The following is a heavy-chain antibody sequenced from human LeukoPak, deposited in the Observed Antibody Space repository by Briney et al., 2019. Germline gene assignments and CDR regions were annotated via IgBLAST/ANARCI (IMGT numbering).Heavy chain of an antibody. CDR3: ARQRTVAGTTSWYFDL. Sequence: SETLSLTCAVYGGSFSGYYWSWIRQPPEKGLEWIGEINHNRRTSYNPSLKSRVTISVDNSKNQFSLKLSSVTAADTAVYYCARQRTVAGTTSWYFDLWGRGTLVTVSS. CDR2: INHNRRT. CDR1: GGSFSGYY. D-gene: IGHD1-7*01. V-gene: IGHV4-34*01. J-gene: IGHJ2*01.